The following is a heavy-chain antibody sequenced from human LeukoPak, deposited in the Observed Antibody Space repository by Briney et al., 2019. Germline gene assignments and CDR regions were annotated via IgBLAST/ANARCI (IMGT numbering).Heavy chain of an antibody. Sequence: ESLKISCQASGYIFTNYWIGWVRQMPGKGLESMGIIYPADSDTTYSPSFQGQVTISADKSINTVYLQWSSLKASDTAMYYCARQSRDGSKTRGYYFDYWGQGTLVTVSS. V-gene: IGHV5-51*01. CDR1: GYIFTNYW. CDR3: ARQSRDGSKTRGYYFDY. D-gene: IGHD3-10*01. CDR2: IYPADSDT. J-gene: IGHJ4*02.